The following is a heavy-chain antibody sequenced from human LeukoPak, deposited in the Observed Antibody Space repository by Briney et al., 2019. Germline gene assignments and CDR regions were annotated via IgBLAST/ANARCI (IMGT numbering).Heavy chain of an antibody. CDR3: ARFNWNYVSYNWFDP. Sequence: SETLSLTCTVSGGSISSSSYYWGWIRQPPGKGLEWIGSIYYSGSTYYNPSLKSRVTISVDTSKNQFSLKLSSVTAADTAVYYCARFNWNYVSYNWFDPWGQGTLVTVSS. V-gene: IGHV4-39*01. D-gene: IGHD1-7*01. J-gene: IGHJ5*02. CDR2: IYYSGST. CDR1: GGSISSSSYY.